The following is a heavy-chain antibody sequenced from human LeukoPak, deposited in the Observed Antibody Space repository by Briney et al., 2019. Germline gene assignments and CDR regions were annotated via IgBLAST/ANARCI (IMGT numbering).Heavy chain of an antibody. CDR1: GFTVSSNY. V-gene: IGHV3-66*01. CDR2: IYSGGST. CDR3: AREVSGSYYPGTFDY. J-gene: IGHJ4*02. Sequence: GGSLRLSCAASGFTVSSNYMSWVRQAPGKGLEWVSVIYSGGSTYYADSVKGRFTISRDNSKNTLYLQMNSLRAEDTAVYYCAREVSGSYYPGTFDYWGQGTLVTVPS. D-gene: IGHD1-26*01.